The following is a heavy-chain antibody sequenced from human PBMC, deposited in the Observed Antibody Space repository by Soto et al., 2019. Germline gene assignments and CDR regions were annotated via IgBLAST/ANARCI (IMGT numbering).Heavy chain of an antibody. D-gene: IGHD4-4*01. CDR2: ISSTTNYK. CDR1: GFTFTRYS. Sequence: PGGSLRLSCAASGFTFTRYSMNWVRQAPGKGLEWVSSISSTTNYKYYGDSMKGRFTISRDNAKKSLYLEMTSLRAEDTAVYYCARESEDYTSNFDYWGQGTLVTVSS. CDR3: ARESEDYTSNFDY. J-gene: IGHJ4*02. V-gene: IGHV3-21*01.